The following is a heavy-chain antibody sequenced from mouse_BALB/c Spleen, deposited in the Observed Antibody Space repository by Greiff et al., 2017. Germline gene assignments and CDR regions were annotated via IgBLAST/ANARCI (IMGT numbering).Heavy chain of an antibody. CDR3: VRQGNGNYGYAMDY. CDR2: IRSKSNNYAT. D-gene: IGHD2-1*01. J-gene: IGHJ4*01. V-gene: IGHV10-1*02. CDR1: GFTFNTYA. Sequence: DVMLVESGGGLVQPGGSRKLSCAASGFTFNTYAMNWVRQAPGKGLEWVARIRSKSNNYATYYADSVKDRFTISRDDSQSMLYLQMNNLKTEDTAMYYCVRQGNGNYGYAMDYWGQGTSVTVSS.